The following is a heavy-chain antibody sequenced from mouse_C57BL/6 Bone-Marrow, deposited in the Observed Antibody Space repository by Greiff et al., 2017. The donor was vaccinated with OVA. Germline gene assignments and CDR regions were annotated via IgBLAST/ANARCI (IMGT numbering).Heavy chain of an antibody. D-gene: IGHD2-2*01. CDR2: IDPSDSST. CDR3: ASSYIPLYGYDECFDV. Sequence: VQLQQPGAELVKPGASVKLSCKASGYTFTSYWMQWVKQRPGQGLEWIGEIDPSDSSTNYNQKFKGKATLTVDTSSSTAYMQLISLTSEDAAVYYCASSYIPLYGYDECFDVWGTGTTVTVSS. V-gene: IGHV1-50*01. CDR1: GYTFTSYW. J-gene: IGHJ1*03.